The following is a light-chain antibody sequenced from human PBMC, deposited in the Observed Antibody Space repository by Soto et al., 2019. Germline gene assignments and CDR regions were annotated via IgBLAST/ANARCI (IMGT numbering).Light chain of an antibody. CDR2: DNN. CDR3: GTWDSSLSAGGV. J-gene: IGLJ1*01. V-gene: IGLV1-51*01. CDR1: SSNIGNNY. Sequence: QSALTQPPSVSAAPGQKVTISCSGSSSNIGNNYVSWYQQLPGTAPKLLIYDNNKRPSGIPDRFSGSKSGTSATLGITGLQTGDEADYYCGTWDSSLSAGGVFVTGTKVTVL.